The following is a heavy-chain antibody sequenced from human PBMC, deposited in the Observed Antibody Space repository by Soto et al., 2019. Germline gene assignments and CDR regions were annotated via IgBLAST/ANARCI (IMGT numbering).Heavy chain of an antibody. CDR3: ANYIGYCTNGVCPSLGYYAMDV. CDR1: GFTFSSYA. V-gene: IGHV3-23*01. CDR2: ISGSGGST. J-gene: IGHJ6*02. Sequence: GGSLRLSCAASGFTFSSYAMTWVRQAPGKGLEWVSAISGSGGSTYYADSVKGRFTISRDNSKNTLYLQMNSLRAEDTAVYYCANYIGYCTNGVCPSLGYYAMDVWGQGTTVTVSS. D-gene: IGHD2-8*01.